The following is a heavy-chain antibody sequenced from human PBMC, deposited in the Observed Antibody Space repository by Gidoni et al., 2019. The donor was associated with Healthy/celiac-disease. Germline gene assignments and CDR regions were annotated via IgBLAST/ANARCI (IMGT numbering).Heavy chain of an antibody. CDR3: ARDLSSSCSWYFDL. J-gene: IGHJ2*01. Sequence: CAASGCTFDDYGMSWVRQAPGKVLEWVSSIHWKGCSTGYAATVRGRFTNSRDNEKNTLYLQMNGLRAEDTAWCYCARDLSSSCSWYFDLWGRGTLVTVSS. V-gene: IGHV3-20*04. CDR2: IHWKGCST. CDR1: GCTFDDYG. D-gene: IGHD3-22*01.